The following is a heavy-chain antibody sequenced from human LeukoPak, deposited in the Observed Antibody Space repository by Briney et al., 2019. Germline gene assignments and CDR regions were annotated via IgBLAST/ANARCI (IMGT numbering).Heavy chain of an antibody. Sequence: ASVKVSCKASGYTFTGYYMNWVRQAPGQGLEWMGGINPNSGGTNYAQKFQGRVTMTRDTSISTAYMELSRLRSDDTAVYYCARASCSSTSCGADQWGQGTLVTVSS. V-gene: IGHV1-2*02. CDR3: ARASCSSTSCGADQ. D-gene: IGHD2-2*01. J-gene: IGHJ4*02. CDR2: INPNSGGT. CDR1: GYTFTGYY.